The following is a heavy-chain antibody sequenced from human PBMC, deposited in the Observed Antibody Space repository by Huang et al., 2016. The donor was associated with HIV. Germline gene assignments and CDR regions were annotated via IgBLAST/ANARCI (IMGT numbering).Heavy chain of an antibody. J-gene: IGHJ6*03. V-gene: IGHV4-34*02. D-gene: IGHD3-3*01. Sequence: QVRLEQWGEGVVKPSDTLSPTCAVYGASFTTYFWRWNRQSPVKGLQWIREIKPGGPSNYTQVFQSRVVMSVDTPKNQFSLSRRDMTAADAAIYYCARLPTPSYYDTWSLSPVEEDFFYFNMDLWGRGTPVIVSS. CDR1: GASFTTYF. CDR3: ARLPTPSYYDTWSLSPVEEDFFYFNMDL. CDR2: IKPGGPS.